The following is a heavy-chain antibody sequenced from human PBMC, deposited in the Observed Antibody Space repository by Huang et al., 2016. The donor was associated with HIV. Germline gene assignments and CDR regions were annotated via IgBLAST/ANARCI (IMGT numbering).Heavy chain of an antibody. CDR1: GFTLSDHY. D-gene: IGHD2-15*01. CDR2: SGNMSDRYTT. J-gene: IGHJ3*02. Sequence: EEQLVESGGGFVQPGGSLRLSCAGAGFTLSDHYIDWVRQAPGKGLEWVVRSGNMSDRYTTEYAASVKGRFAISRDDSKNSLYLHMNSLKTEDTAVYHCTKGYSGVSVYAFDIWGQGTMVTVSS. CDR3: TKGYSGVSVYAFDI. V-gene: IGHV3-72*01.